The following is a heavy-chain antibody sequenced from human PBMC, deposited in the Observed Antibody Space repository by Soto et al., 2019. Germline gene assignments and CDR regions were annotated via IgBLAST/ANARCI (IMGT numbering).Heavy chain of an antibody. Sequence: PGESLKISCAASGFTVSTNYMSWVRQSPGKGLEWVSVIYTGGSTYYADSVKGRFTISRDNSKNRLFLQMNSLRAEDTAIYYCAKCMGSSWIGVIDNWGQGTLVTVSS. V-gene: IGHV3-53*01. CDR2: IYTGGST. CDR1: GFTVSTNY. CDR3: AKCMGSSWIGVIDN. D-gene: IGHD6-13*01. J-gene: IGHJ4*02.